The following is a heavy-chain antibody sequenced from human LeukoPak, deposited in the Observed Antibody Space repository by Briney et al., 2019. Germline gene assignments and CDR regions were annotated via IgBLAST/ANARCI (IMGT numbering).Heavy chain of an antibody. Sequence: PSQTLSLTCTVSDDSIKSDTYYWSWLRLYPGKGLEWIGCIHYTGSIYYNPSLQSRVTISVDTSKTQFSLNLNSVTAADTAVYYCARGVDRTKIYSWGQGTLVTVSS. CDR3: ARGVDRTKIYS. V-gene: IGHV4-31*03. J-gene: IGHJ4*02. CDR2: IHYTGSI. CDR1: DDSIKSDTYY. D-gene: IGHD5-12*01.